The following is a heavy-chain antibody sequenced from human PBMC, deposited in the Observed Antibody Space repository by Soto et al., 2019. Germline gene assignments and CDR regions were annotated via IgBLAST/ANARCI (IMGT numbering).Heavy chain of an antibody. D-gene: IGHD3-10*01. V-gene: IGHV4-59*01. CDR2: IYHSGST. Sequence: QVQLQXSGPGLVXPSXXLSLTCTVSGGSISTYYWNWIRQPPGKGVEWIGSIYHSGSTSYNPSLKSRVTMSVDTSKNQFSLKLTSVTAADTAVYYCARTFYDSGSYYNSCFDPWGQGTLVTVSS. CDR3: ARTFYDSGSYYNSCFDP. CDR1: GGSISTYY. J-gene: IGHJ5*02.